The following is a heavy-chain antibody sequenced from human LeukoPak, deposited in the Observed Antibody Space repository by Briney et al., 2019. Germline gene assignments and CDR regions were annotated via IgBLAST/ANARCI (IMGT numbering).Heavy chain of an antibody. J-gene: IGHJ5*02. Sequence: GASVMVSCKASGYTFTGYYMHWVRQAPGQGLEWMGWINPNSGGTNYAQKFQGRVTMTRDTSISTAYMELSRLRSDDTAVYYCARGFYSSSWYGNWFDPWGQGTLVTVSS. CDR3: ARGFYSSSWYGNWFDP. CDR2: INPNSGGT. V-gene: IGHV1-2*02. D-gene: IGHD6-13*01. CDR1: GYTFTGYY.